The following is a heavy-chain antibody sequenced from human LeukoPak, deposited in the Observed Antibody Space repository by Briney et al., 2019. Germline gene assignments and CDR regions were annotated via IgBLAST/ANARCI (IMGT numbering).Heavy chain of an antibody. V-gene: IGHV3-74*01. Sequence: PGGSLRLPCAASGFTFSSYWMHWVRQAPGKGLVWVSRINSDGSSTSYADSVKGRFTISRDNAKNTLYLQMNSLRAEDTAVYYCARQGGVATISGFYYYYYMDVWGKGTTVTVSS. CDR3: ARQGGVATISGFYYYYYMDV. CDR2: INSDGSST. CDR1: GFTFSSYW. J-gene: IGHJ6*03. D-gene: IGHD5-12*01.